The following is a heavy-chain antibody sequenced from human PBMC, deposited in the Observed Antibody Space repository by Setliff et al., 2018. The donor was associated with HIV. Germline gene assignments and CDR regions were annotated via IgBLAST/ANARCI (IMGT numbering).Heavy chain of an antibody. J-gene: IGHJ6*02. CDR2: ISGYNADT. Sequence: AASVKVSCKASGYRFSTFGISWVRQAPGQGLEGMGWISGYNADTDYAQKFQGRVSMTTDISTNTAYMELRSLRSDDTAVYYCARDNVRGPTNAMDVWGQGTTVTVSS. CDR3: ARDNVRGPTNAMDV. D-gene: IGHD3-10*01. CDR1: GYRFSTFG. V-gene: IGHV1-18*01.